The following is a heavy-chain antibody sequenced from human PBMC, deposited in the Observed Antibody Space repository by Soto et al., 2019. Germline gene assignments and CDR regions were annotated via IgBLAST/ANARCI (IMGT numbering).Heavy chain of an antibody. V-gene: IGHV3-66*01. D-gene: IGHD6-19*01. J-gene: IGHJ1*01. CDR2: IYSGGST. CDR3: ARIGYSSGWVRN. Sequence: EVQMVESGGGLVQPGGSLRLSCAASGFTVGSNYMSWVRQAPGKGLEWVSVIYSGGSTYYADSVKGRFTISRDNSKITLYLQLDSLRVEDTAVYYCARIGYSSGWVRNWGQGTLVTVSS. CDR1: GFTVGSNY.